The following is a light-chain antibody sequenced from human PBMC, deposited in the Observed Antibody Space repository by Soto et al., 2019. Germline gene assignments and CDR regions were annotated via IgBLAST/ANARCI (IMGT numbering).Light chain of an antibody. Sequence: EIVMTQSPATLSVSPGERATLSCRASQSVGGSLAWYQQKPGQAPGLLIYGASTRATGVPARLSGSGSGTEFTLTISSLQSEDFAVYCQQYRNWPRTFGQGTKVEIK. V-gene: IGKV3-15*01. CDR3: QQYRNWPRT. J-gene: IGKJ1*01. CDR1: QSVGGS. CDR2: GAS.